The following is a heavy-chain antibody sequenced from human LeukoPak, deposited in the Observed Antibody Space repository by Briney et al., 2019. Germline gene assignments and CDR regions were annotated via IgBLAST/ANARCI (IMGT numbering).Heavy chain of an antibody. CDR1: GYTFTGYY. J-gene: IGHJ4*02. V-gene: IGHV1-2*02. Sequence: ASVKVSCKTSGYTFTGYYMHWVRQAPGQGLEWMGWIDPNSGGTNYAQRFQGRVTMTRDTSISTVYMELSSLRSDDTAVYYCASGDSSGYYYDYFDYWGQGTLVTVSS. D-gene: IGHD3-22*01. CDR3: ASGDSSGYYYDYFDY. CDR2: IDPNSGGT.